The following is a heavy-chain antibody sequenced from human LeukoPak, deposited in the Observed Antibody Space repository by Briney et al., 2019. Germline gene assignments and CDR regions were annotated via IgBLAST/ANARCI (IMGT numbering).Heavy chain of an antibody. CDR2: ISSGSTYI. Sequence: GGSLRLSCAASGFTFSSYSMNWVRQAPGKGLEWVSSISSGSTYIYYADSVKGRFTISRDNAKNSLYLQMNSLRAEDTAVHYCARGEGEGDAFDIWGQGTMVPVSS. J-gene: IGHJ3*02. CDR3: ARGEGEGDAFDI. D-gene: IGHD1-26*01. V-gene: IGHV3-21*01. CDR1: GFTFSSYS.